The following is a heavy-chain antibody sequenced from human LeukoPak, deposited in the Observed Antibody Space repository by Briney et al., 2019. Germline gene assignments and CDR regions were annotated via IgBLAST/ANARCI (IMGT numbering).Heavy chain of an antibody. CDR2: VIPIFGTA. J-gene: IGHJ4*02. D-gene: IGHD6-19*01. CDR1: GGTFSSYA. V-gene: IGHV1-69*13. Sequence: SVKVSCKASGGTFSSYAFSWVRQAPGQGLEWMGGVIPIFGTANYAQKFQGRVTITADESTSTTYMELSRLRSEGTALYYCAREQTRGWPYWGQGTLVTVSA. CDR3: AREQTRGWPY.